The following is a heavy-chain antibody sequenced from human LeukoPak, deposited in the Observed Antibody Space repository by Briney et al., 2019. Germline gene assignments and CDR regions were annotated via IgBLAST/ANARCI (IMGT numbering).Heavy chain of an antibody. CDR3: TRRQYSSSPFDP. V-gene: IGHV4-34*12. CDR2: IFYSGST. CDR1: GGSFSGYY. Sequence: PSETLSLTCAVYGGSFSGYYWSWIRQPPGKGLEWIGSIFYSGSTYYNPSLKSRVTISVDTSKNQFSLKLSSVTAADTAIYYCTRRQYSSSPFDPWGQGTLVTVSS. J-gene: IGHJ5*02. D-gene: IGHD6-6*01.